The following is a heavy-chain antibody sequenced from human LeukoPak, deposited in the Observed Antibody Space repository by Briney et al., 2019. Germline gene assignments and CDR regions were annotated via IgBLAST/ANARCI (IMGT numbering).Heavy chain of an antibody. CDR2: ISSSSSYI. D-gene: IGHD3-10*01. Sequence: GGSLRLSCAASGFTFSSCSMNWVRQAPGKGLEWVSSISSSSSYIYYADSVKGRFTISRDNAKNSLYLQMNSLRAEDTAVYYCARHGDYYYGMDVWGQGTTVTVSS. CDR1: GFTFSSCS. CDR3: ARHGDYYYGMDV. J-gene: IGHJ6*02. V-gene: IGHV3-21*01.